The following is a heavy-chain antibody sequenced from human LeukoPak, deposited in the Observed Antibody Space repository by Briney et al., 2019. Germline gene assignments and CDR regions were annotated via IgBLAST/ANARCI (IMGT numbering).Heavy chain of an antibody. CDR3: AREWWL. CDR2: ISSDGGTT. D-gene: IGHD2-15*01. Sequence: GGSLRLSCAASGFTLSNYWMHWVRQVPEKGLVWVSHISSDGGTTTYADSVQGRYTISRDNAKNTVYLQINSLRAEDTAVYYCAREWWLWGQGTLVTVSS. J-gene: IGHJ4*02. CDR1: GFTLSNYW. V-gene: IGHV3-74*01.